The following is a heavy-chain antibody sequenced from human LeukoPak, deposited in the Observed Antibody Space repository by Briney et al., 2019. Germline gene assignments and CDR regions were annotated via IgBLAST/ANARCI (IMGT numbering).Heavy chain of an antibody. J-gene: IGHJ5*02. D-gene: IGHD5-18*01. V-gene: IGHV3-21*01. CDR3: ARDRTAMVTENTFP. Sequence: KPGGSLRLSCAASGFTFSNYSMNWVRQAPGKGLEWVSSISSSSSYIYYADSVKGRFTISGDNAKNSLYLQMNSLRAEDTAVYYCARDRTAMVTENTFPWGRGTLVTVSS. CDR1: GFTFSNYS. CDR2: ISSSSSYI.